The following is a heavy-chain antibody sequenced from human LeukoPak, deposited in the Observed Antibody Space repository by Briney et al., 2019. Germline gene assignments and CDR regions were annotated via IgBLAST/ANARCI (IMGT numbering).Heavy chain of an antibody. Sequence: GGSLRLSCAASGFTFSSYAMSWVRQAPGKGLEWVSTISGSGGSTYYADSVKGRFTISRDNSKNTLYLQMNSLRAEDTAVYYCAKVVGATTKGYFDYWGQGTLATVSS. V-gene: IGHV3-23*01. D-gene: IGHD1-26*01. J-gene: IGHJ4*01. CDR3: AKVVGATTKGYFDY. CDR2: ISGSGGST. CDR1: GFTFSSYA.